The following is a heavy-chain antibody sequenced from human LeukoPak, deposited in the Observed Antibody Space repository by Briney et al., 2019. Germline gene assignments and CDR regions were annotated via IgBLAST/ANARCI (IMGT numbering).Heavy chain of an antibody. V-gene: IGHV6-1*01. CDR3: ARGYYDILTGYYSPFDY. CDR1: GDSVSSNSAA. CDR2: TYYRCKWYN. J-gene: IGHJ4*02. Sequence: SQTLSLTCAISGDSVSSNSAACNWSRQPPSRGLGWLGRTYYRCKWYNDYAVSVKSRITINPDTSKNQFSMQLNSVTPEDTGVYYCARGYYDILTGYYSPFDYWGEGTLVTVSS. D-gene: IGHD3-9*01.